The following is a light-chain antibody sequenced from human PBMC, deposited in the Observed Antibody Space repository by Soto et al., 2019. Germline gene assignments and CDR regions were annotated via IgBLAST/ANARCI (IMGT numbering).Light chain of an antibody. CDR1: SSDVGSYNL. CDR3: CSYAGTYV. J-gene: IGLJ1*01. V-gene: IGLV2-23*02. Sequence: QSVLTQPASVSGCPGQSITISCTGTSSDVGSYNLVSWYQQHPGKAPKLMIYEVSKRPSGVSNRFSGSKSGNTASLTISGLQAEDEADYYCCSYAGTYVFGTGTKLTVL. CDR2: EVS.